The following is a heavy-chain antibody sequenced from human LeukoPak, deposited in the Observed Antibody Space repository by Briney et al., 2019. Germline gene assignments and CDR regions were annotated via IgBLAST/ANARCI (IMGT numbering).Heavy chain of an antibody. V-gene: IGHV3-21*01. J-gene: IGHJ3*02. CDR2: ISSSSSYI. D-gene: IGHD5-18*01. Sequence: PGGSLRLSCAASGFTFDDYAMYWVRQAPGKGLEWVSGISSSSSYIYYADSVKGRFTISRDNAKNSLYLQMNSLRAEDTAVYYCARDYEYSYGIGAFDIWGQGTMVTVSS. CDR1: GFTFDDYA. CDR3: ARDYEYSYGIGAFDI.